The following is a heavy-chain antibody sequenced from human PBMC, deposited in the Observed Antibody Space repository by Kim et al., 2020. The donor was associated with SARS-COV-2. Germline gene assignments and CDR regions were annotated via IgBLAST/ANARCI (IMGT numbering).Heavy chain of an antibody. CDR1: GGSISSSY. Sequence: SETLSPTCTVSGGSISSSYWSWIRQPPGKGLEWIGYIYYSGSTNYNPSLKSRVTMSVDTSKNQLSLKLSSVTAADTAVYYCVRVGTYYYDSSGYYFDYWG. CDR3: VRVGTYYYDSSGYYFDY. CDR2: IYYSGST. J-gene: IGHJ4*01. D-gene: IGHD3-22*01. V-gene: IGHV4-59*01.